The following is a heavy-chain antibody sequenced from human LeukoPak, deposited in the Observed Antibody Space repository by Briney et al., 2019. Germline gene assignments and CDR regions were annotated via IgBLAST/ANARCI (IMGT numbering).Heavy chain of an antibody. D-gene: IGHD3-9*01. J-gene: IGHJ4*02. CDR3: ARVTGYTIEDYFDY. Sequence: AETLSLTCTVSGGSISSYYWSWIRQPPGKGLEWIGYIYYSGSTNYNPSLKSRVTISVKTSKNQFSLKLRSVTAADTAVYYCARVTGYTIEDYFDYWGQGTLVTVSS. CDR2: IYYSGST. CDR1: GGSISSYY. V-gene: IGHV4-59*01.